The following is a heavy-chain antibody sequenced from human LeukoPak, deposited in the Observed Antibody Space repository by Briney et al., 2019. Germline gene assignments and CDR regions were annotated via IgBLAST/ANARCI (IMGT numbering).Heavy chain of an antibody. CDR2: INDSGRI. Sequence: KPSETLSLTCAGHGGSFSNYYCSRIRQTPGKGLEWIGEINDSGRINYNPSLMSRVTVSVDTPKNQFSLRLTSVTATDTAVYYCARRWNYGRNYYIDVWGNGATVSVSS. V-gene: IGHV4-34*01. CDR3: ARRWNYGRNYYIDV. D-gene: IGHD1-7*01. CDR1: GGSFSNYY. J-gene: IGHJ6*03.